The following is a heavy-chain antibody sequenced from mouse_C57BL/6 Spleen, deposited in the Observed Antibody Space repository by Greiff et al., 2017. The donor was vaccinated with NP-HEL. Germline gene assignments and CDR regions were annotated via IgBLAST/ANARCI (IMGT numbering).Heavy chain of an antibody. D-gene: IGHD2-5*01. CDR2: IHPNSGST. J-gene: IGHJ2*01. CDR1: GYTFTSYW. Sequence: VQLQQPGAELVKPGASVKLSCKASGYTFTSYWMHWVKQRPGQGLEWIGMIHPNSGSTNYNEKFKSKATLTVDKSSSTAYMQLSSLTSEDSAVYYCARSAGSNYVDFDYWGQGTTLTVSS. V-gene: IGHV1-64*01. CDR3: ARSAGSNYVDFDY.